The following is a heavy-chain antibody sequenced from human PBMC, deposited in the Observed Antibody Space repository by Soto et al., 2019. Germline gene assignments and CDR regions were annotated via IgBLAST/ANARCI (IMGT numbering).Heavy chain of an antibody. Sequence: EVQVVESGGGVVRPGGSQRLSCAASGFTFDDYGMSWVRQAPGKGLEWVSSINWSGGNTGYADSVRGRFTISRDNARNSMYLQMNSLRADDTALYYCVRGKWLEDYYGMDVWGQGTTVIVSS. CDR1: GFTFDDYG. V-gene: IGHV3-20*04. CDR2: INWSGGNT. CDR3: VRGKWLEDYYGMDV. D-gene: IGHD6-19*01. J-gene: IGHJ6*02.